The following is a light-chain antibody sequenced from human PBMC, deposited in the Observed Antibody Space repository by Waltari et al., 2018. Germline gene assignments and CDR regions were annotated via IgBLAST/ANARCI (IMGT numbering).Light chain of an antibody. CDR1: SSDAGGYKS. CDR3: SSYASSPPHVV. CDR2: DVF. V-gene: IGLV2-14*03. J-gene: IGLJ2*01. Sequence: QSALTQPASVSGSPGQSISISCPGISSDAGGYKSVSWYQHHPGKAPKLLIYDVFNRPSGVSNRFSGSKSGNAASLAISGLQAEDEGVYYCSSYASSPPHVVFGAGTKLTVL.